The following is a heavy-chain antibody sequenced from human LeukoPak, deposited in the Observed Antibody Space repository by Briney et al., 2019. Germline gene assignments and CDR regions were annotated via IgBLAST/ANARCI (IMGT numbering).Heavy chain of an antibody. Sequence: ASVKVSCKASGYTFTSYAMNWVRQSPGQGLEWMGWINTNTGNPTYAQGFTGRFVFSLDTSVSTANLQISSLKAEDTAVYYCASESGQPSLNWFDPWGQGTLVTVSS. CDR2: INTNTGNP. CDR1: GYTFTSYA. V-gene: IGHV7-4-1*02. CDR3: ASESGQPSLNWFDP. D-gene: IGHD2-2*01. J-gene: IGHJ5*02.